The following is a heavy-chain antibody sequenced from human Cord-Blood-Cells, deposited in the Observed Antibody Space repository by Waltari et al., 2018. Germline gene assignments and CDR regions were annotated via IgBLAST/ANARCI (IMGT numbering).Heavy chain of an antibody. Sequence: QVQLVQSGAEVKKPGSSVKVSCKASGGTFSSYAISWVRQDPGQGLEWMGRIIPIFGTANYAQKFQGRVTITADKATSTAYMELSSLRSEDTAVYYCARATDYSNYSYYYYGMDVWGQGTTVTVSS. CDR2: IIPIFGTA. CDR1: GGTFSSYA. J-gene: IGHJ6*02. D-gene: IGHD4-4*01. V-gene: IGHV1-69*06. CDR3: ARATDYSNYSYYYYGMDV.